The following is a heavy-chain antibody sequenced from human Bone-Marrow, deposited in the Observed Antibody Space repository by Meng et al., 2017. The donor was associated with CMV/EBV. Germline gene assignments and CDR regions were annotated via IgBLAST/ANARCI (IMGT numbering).Heavy chain of an antibody. CDR2: IYYSGST. D-gene: IGHD3-22*01. V-gene: IGHV4-39*07. Sequence: VSGGSISGSIYYWGWIRQPPGKGLEWIGSIYYSGSTYYNPSLKSRVTISIDTSKNQFSLRLSSVTAADTAVYYCARGSNGYLDWFDPWGQGTLVTVSS. CDR3: ARGSNGYLDWFDP. CDR1: GGSISGSIYY. J-gene: IGHJ5*02.